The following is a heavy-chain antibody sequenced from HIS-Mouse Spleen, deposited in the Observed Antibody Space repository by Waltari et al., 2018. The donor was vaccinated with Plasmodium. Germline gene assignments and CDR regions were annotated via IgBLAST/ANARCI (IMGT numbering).Heavy chain of an antibody. CDR1: GYTFTGYY. CDR3: ARANDYGDYAYYFDY. D-gene: IGHD4-17*01. J-gene: IGHJ4*02. Sequence: QVQLVQSGAEVKKPGASVKVSCKASGYTFTGYYMHWVRQAPGQGLEWMGWINPNSGGTNYAQKFQGRVTMTRDTSISTAYMELSRLRSEDTAVYYCARANDYGDYAYYFDYWGQGTLVTVSS. V-gene: IGHV1-2*02. CDR2: INPNSGGT.